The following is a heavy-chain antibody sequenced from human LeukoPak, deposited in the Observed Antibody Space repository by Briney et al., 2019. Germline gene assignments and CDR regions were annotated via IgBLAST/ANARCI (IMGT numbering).Heavy chain of an antibody. D-gene: IGHD3-10*01. CDR2: IYSSGTA. CDR1: DFNFTRNY. V-gene: IGHV3-53*01. Sequence: GGSLRLSCTASDFNFTRNYMSWVRQAPGKGLEGVSIIYSSGTAYYADSVKGRFTISRDYSKNTLYLQMNSLRAEDTAVYYCARDISGNNHGSGYWGQGTLVTVSS. J-gene: IGHJ4*02. CDR3: ARDISGNNHGSGY.